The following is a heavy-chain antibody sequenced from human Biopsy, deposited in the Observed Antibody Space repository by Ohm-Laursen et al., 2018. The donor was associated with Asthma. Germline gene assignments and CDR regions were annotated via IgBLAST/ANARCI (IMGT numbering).Heavy chain of an antibody. Sequence: GSLRLSRSASGFTFSSYYMHWVRQAPGKGLVWVSNIKSDGSSTSYADSVKGRFTISRDNAKHTVYLQMNNLRAEDTAVYYCASELGIGYWGQGILVTVSS. D-gene: IGHD7-27*01. V-gene: IGHV3-74*01. CDR2: IKSDGSST. J-gene: IGHJ4*02. CDR3: ASELGIGY. CDR1: GFTFSSYY.